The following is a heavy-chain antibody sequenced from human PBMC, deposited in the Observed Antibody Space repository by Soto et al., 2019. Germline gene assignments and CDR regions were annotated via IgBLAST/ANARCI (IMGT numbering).Heavy chain of an antibody. V-gene: IGHV3-30-3*01. CDR1: GFTFSTYV. CDR3: ARGSAWSIAAAGSLHY. CDR2: VSYDGSNQ. Sequence: QVQLVESGGGVVQPGRSLRLSCAASGFTFSTYVMHWVRQAPGKGLEWVGVVSYDGSNQHYADSVKGRITISRDNSKNTLSLQMNSLRPEDTAVYYCARGSAWSIAAAGSLHYWGQGTQVTVSS. D-gene: IGHD6-13*01. J-gene: IGHJ4*01.